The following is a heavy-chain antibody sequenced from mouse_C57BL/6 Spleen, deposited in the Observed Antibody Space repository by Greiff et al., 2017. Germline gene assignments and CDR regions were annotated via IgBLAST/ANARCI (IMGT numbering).Heavy chain of an antibody. J-gene: IGHJ3*01. Sequence: QVQLQQPGAELVKPGASVKLSCKASGYTFTSYWMHWVKQRPGQGLEWIGMIHPNSGSTNYNEKFKSKATLTVDKSSSTAYMQLSSLTSEDSAVYYCARVRNYDYDPFWFAYWGQGTLVTGSA. D-gene: IGHD2-4*01. CDR3: ARVRNYDYDPFWFAY. CDR2: IHPNSGST. CDR1: GYTFTSYW. V-gene: IGHV1-64*01.